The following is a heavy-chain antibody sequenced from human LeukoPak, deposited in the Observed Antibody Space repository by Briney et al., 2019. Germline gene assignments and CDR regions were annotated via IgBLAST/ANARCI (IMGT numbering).Heavy chain of an antibody. J-gene: IGHJ5*02. CDR3: ARSPSLGFGGVIP. Sequence: KPSETLSLTCTVSGYSISSGYYWSWIRQPPGKGLEWIGEINHSGSTNYNPSLKSRVTISVDTSKNQFSLKLSSVTAADTAVYYCARSPSLGFGGVIPWGQGTLVTVSS. V-gene: IGHV4-38-2*02. CDR1: GYSISSGYY. D-gene: IGHD3-16*01. CDR2: INHSGST.